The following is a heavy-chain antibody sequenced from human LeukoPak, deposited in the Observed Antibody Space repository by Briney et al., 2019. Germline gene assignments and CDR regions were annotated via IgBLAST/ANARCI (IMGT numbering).Heavy chain of an antibody. J-gene: IGHJ3*02. CDR3: ARLSIGVTMIVVAQDNAFDI. Sequence: PSETLSLTCTVSGGSISSSSYYWGWIRQPPGKGLEWIGSIYYSGSIYYNPSLKSRVTISVDTSKNQFSLKLSSVTAADTAVYYCARLSIGVTMIVVAQDNAFDIWGQGTMVTVSS. D-gene: IGHD3-22*01. V-gene: IGHV4-39*01. CDR2: IYYSGSI. CDR1: GGSISSSSYY.